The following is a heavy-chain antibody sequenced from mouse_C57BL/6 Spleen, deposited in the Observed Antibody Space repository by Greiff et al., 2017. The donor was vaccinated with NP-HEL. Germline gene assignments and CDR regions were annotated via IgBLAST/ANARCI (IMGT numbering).Heavy chain of an antibody. CDR2: IYPGGGYT. V-gene: IGHV1-63*01. CDR3: ARSYGNYDYAMDY. D-gene: IGHD2-1*01. CDR1: GYTFTNYW. Sequence: QVQLQQSGAELVRPGTSVKMSCKASGYTFTNYWIGWAKQRPGHGLEWIGDIYPGGGYTNYNEKFKGNATLTADKSSSTAYMQFSSLTSEDSAIYYCARSYGNYDYAMDYWGQGTSVTVSS. J-gene: IGHJ4*01.